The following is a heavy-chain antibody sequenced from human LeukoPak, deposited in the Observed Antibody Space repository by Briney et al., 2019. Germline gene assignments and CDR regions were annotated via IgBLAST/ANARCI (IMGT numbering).Heavy chain of an antibody. CDR1: GGSIRSGSYY. CDR2: VYTSGST. Sequence: SETLSLTCTVSGGSIRSGSYYWGWIRQAAGKGLEWIGRVYTSGSTNYNPSLESRVTISVDTSKNQFSLSLSSVTAADTAVYYCAGGVTIVRGTSKHFDYWGQGTLVTVSS. D-gene: IGHD3-10*01. V-gene: IGHV4-61*02. CDR3: AGGVTIVRGTSKHFDY. J-gene: IGHJ4*02.